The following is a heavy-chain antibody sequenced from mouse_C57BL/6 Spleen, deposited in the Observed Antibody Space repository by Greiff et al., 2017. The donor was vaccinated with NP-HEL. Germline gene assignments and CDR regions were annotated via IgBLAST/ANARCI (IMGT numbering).Heavy chain of an antibody. D-gene: IGHD2-3*01. CDR2: INPSNGGT. V-gene: IGHV1-53*01. Sequence: QVQLKQPGTELVKPGASVKLSCKASGYTFTSYWMHWVKQRPGQGLEWIGNINPSNGGTNYNEKFKSKATLTVDKSSSTAYMQLSSLTSEDSAVYYCARSDGYYDWYFDVWGTGTTVTVSS. CDR1: GYTFTSYW. CDR3: ARSDGYYDWYFDV. J-gene: IGHJ1*03.